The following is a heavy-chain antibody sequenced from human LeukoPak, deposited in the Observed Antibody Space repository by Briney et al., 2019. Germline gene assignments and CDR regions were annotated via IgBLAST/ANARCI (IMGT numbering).Heavy chain of an antibody. Sequence: ASVKVSCKASGYTFTGYYMHWVRQAPGQGLEWMGWINPNCGGTNYAQKFQGRVTMTRDTSISTAYMELSRLRSDDTAVYYCYPYSYSSSPGDSWGQGTLVTVSS. CDR1: GYTFTGYY. CDR2: INPNCGGT. J-gene: IGHJ5*01. V-gene: IGHV1-2*02. CDR3: YPYSYSSSPGDS. D-gene: IGHD6-6*01.